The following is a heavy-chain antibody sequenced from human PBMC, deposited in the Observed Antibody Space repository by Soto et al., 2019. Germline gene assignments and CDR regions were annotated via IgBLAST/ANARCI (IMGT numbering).Heavy chain of an antibody. J-gene: IGHJ4*02. CDR2: INQDGSAT. V-gene: IGHV3-7*03. Sequence: EVQLVESGGGLVQPGGSLRLSCAVSGLTFSTTWMTWVRQAPGKGLEWLASINQDGSATYHVDSVKGRFTISRDNAKNSLYLQLNSLRAEDSATYYCARDRGPNTLDYWGQGTLVTVSS. CDR1: GLTFSTTW. D-gene: IGHD7-27*01. CDR3: ARDRGPNTLDY.